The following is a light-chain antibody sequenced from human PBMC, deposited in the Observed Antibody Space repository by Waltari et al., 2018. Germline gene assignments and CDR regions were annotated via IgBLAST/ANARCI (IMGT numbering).Light chain of an antibody. CDR3: YSTDITGDQRV. CDR2: EDN. CDR1: ALPKRF. J-gene: IGLJ2*01. Sequence: SYELTQPPSVSVSPGQTARITCSGNALPKRFVSWYQQKSGQAPVLVIFEDNKRPSGIPERFSGSTSGTLATLTVSGAQVEDEGDYYCYSTDITGDQRVFGGGTKLTVL. V-gene: IGLV3-10*01.